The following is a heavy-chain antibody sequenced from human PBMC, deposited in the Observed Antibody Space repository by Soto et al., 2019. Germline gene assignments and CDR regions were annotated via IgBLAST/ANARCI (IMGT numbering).Heavy chain of an antibody. V-gene: IGHV4-30-4*08. CDR3: AREVIVTPSLNWFDP. Sequence: SETLSLTCTVSGGSISSGGYYWSWIRQPPGKGLEWIGYIYYSGSTYYNPSLKSRVTISVDTSKNQFSLKLSSVTAADTAVYYCAREVIVTPSLNWFDPWGQGTLVTVSS. J-gene: IGHJ5*02. CDR1: GGSISSGGYY. CDR2: IYYSGST. D-gene: IGHD2-21*01.